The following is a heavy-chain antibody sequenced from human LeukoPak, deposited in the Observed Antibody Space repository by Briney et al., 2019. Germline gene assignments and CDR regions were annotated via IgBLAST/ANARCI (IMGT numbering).Heavy chain of an antibody. J-gene: IGHJ4*02. D-gene: IGHD5-18*01. CDR3: ARNTYGYSGD. V-gene: IGHV3-11*04. Sequence: GRFTISRDNAKNSLYLQMNSLRAEDTAVYYCARNTYGYSGDWGQGTLVTVSS.